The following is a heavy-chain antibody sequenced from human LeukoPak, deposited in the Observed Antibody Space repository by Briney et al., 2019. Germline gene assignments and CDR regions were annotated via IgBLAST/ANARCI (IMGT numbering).Heavy chain of an antibody. CDR2: ISAYNSNT. J-gene: IGHJ4*02. CDR1: GYTFTSYG. D-gene: IGHD3-3*01. Sequence: ASVKVSCKASGYTFTSYGITWVRQAPGQGLEWMGWISAYNSNTNSAQKLQGRVTMTTDTSTSTAYMELRSLRSDDTAVYYCARDRKDFWSGYYDYWGQGTLVTVSS. CDR3: ARDRKDFWSGYYDY. V-gene: IGHV1-18*01.